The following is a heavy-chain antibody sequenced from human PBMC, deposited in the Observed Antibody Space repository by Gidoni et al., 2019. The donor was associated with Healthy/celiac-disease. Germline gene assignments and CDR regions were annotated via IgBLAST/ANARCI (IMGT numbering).Heavy chain of an antibody. V-gene: IGHV1-3*01. J-gene: IGHJ4*02. CDR1: GYTFNSYA. CDR3: ARERVNGFWDY. CDR2: INAGNDNT. Sequence: QVQLVQSGAEVKKPGASVKVSCKASGYTFNSYAMHWGRQAPGQRLEWMGWINAGNDNTKYSQKVQGRVTIIRDTSASTAYMELSSLRSGDTAVYYCARERVNGFWDYWGQGTLVTVSS. D-gene: IGHD3-10*01.